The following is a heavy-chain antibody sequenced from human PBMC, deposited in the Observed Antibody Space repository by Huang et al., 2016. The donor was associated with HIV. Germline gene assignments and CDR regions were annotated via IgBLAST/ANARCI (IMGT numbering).Heavy chain of an antibody. Sequence: QVQLQQWGAGLLKPSETLALTCAVYGESLGTYYWAWIRRPPGKGLQWIGEVNDGGDINYNPSLDSRGTISVDTSRNQVSLTLTSMTAADTATYYCARRFRVAATRKWFDPWGQGTLVIVSS. CDR1: GESLGTYY. V-gene: IGHV4-34*01. CDR3: ARRFRVAATRKWFDP. D-gene: IGHD3-10*01. J-gene: IGHJ5*02. CDR2: VNDGGDI.